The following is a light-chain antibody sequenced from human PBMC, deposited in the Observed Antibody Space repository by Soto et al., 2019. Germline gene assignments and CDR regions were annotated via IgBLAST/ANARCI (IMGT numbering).Light chain of an antibody. V-gene: IGKV1-5*01. CDR2: AAS. CDR1: ENIFKF. CDR3: QHYNTQSIT. J-gene: IGKJ4*01. Sequence: DIQLIQSPATLSASVEDRITITCRASENIFKFLAWYQQRSGRAPNLLIYAASDLETGVPSRFSGRGSGTEFTLTIDSLQPDDSATYYCQHYNTQSITFGGGTKVDVK.